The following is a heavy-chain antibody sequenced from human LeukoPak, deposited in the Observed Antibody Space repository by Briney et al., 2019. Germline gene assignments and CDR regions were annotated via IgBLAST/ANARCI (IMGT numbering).Heavy chain of an antibody. J-gene: IGHJ3*02. Sequence: GASVKVSCKASGYTFTGYYMHWVRHAPGQGLELMGWINPNSGGTNYAQKFQGRVTMTRDTSISTAYMELSRLRSDDTAVYYCARELAYDILTGYYNDAFDIWGQGTMVTVSS. CDR1: GYTFTGYY. V-gene: IGHV1-2*02. D-gene: IGHD3-9*01. CDR2: INPNSGGT. CDR3: ARELAYDILTGYYNDAFDI.